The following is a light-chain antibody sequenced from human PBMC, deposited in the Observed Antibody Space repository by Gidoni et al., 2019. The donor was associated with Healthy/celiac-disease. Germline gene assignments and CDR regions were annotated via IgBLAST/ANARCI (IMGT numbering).Light chain of an antibody. Sequence: ELVFTQTPGTLSLSPGERATLSFSASPRVSSSYLAWYQQKPGQAPRLLIYGASSRATGIPDRFSGSGSGTDFTLTISRLVPEDFAVYYCQQYGSSRLARYTFGQGTKLEIK. CDR1: PRVSSSY. V-gene: IGKV3-20*01. CDR3: QQYGSSRLARYT. CDR2: GAS. J-gene: IGKJ2*01.